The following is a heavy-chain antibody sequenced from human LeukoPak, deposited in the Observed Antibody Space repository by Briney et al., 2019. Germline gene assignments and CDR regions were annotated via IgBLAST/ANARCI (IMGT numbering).Heavy chain of an antibody. Sequence: NPGGSRTLPCTASIFTFSDHYVSWIRQAPGRGREWVSYISSRCGSQIDCVDSVRVRFTIPRHNATNSMNLQMTSLRAEDTAVYYCARDRRPSSYIGMDVWGQGTTVTASS. CDR3: ARDRRPSSYIGMDV. CDR2: ISSRCGSQI. D-gene: IGHD5-12*01. J-gene: IGHJ6*02. V-gene: IGHV3-11*01. CDR1: IFTFSDHY.